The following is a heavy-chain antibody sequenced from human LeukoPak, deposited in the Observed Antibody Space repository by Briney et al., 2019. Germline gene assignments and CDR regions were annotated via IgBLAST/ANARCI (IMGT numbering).Heavy chain of an antibody. D-gene: IGHD4-23*01. V-gene: IGHV3-30*02. CDR3: ARSSRELRGYAPWEVMPPFDY. Sequence: PGGSLRLSCAASGFTFSSYGMHWVRQAPGKGLEWVAFIRYDGSNKYYADSVKGRFTISRDNSKNTLSLQMNSLRAGDTAVYYCARSSRELRGYAPWEVMPPFDYWGRGTLVTVSS. CDR1: GFTFSSYG. J-gene: IGHJ4*02. CDR2: IRYDGSNK.